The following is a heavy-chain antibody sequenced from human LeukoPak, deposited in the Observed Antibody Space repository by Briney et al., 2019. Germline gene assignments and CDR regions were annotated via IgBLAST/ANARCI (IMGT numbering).Heavy chain of an antibody. V-gene: IGHV4-61*02. Sequence: PSETLSLTCTVSGGSISSGSYYWSWIRQPAGKGLEWIGRIYTSGSTNYNPSLKSRVTISVDTSKNQFSLKLSSVTAADTAVYYCARRGPLWFGGIYYYYMDVWGKGTTVTVSS. D-gene: IGHD3-10*01. CDR3: ARRGPLWFGGIYYYYMDV. CDR1: GGSISSGSYY. CDR2: IYTSGST. J-gene: IGHJ6*03.